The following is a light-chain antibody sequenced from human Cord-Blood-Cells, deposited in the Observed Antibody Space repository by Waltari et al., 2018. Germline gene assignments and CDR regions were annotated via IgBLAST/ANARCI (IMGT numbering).Light chain of an antibody. CDR3: CSYAGSSTFLV. V-gene: IGLV2-23*03. CDR2: EGS. CDR1: SSDVGSYNL. J-gene: IGLJ2*01. Sequence: QSALTQPASVSGSPGQSITISCTGTSSDVGSYNLVSWYQQHPGKAPKLMIYEGSKRPSGVSNRFSGSKSGNTASLTISGLQAEDEADYYCCSYAGSSTFLVFGGGTKLTVI.